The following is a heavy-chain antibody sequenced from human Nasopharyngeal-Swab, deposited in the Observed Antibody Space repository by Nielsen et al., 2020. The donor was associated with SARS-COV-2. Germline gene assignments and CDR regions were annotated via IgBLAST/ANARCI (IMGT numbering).Heavy chain of an antibody. CDR3: ARGRSSSWEDYFDY. D-gene: IGHD6-13*01. Sequence: GESLKISCAASGFTFSSYEMNWVRQAPGKGLEWVSYISSSGSTIYYADSVKGRFTISRDNSKNTLYLQMNSLRAEDTAVYYCARGRSSSWEDYFDYWGQGTLVTVSS. J-gene: IGHJ4*02. CDR2: ISSSGSTI. V-gene: IGHV3-48*03. CDR1: GFTFSSYE.